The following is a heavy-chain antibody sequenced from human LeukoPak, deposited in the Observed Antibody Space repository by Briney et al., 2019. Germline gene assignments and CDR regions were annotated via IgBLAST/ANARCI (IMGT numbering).Heavy chain of an antibody. CDR1: GYTFTSYD. J-gene: IGHJ4*02. Sequence: ASVKVSCKASGYTFTSYDINWVRQATGQGLEWMGWMNPNSGNTGYAQKFQGRVTMTRNTSISTAYMELSSLRSEDTAVYYCARGPLYCSSTSCYTREGYYFDYWGQGTLVTVSS. CDR3: ARGPLYCSSTSCYTREGYYFDY. D-gene: IGHD2-2*02. V-gene: IGHV1-8*01. CDR2: MNPNSGNT.